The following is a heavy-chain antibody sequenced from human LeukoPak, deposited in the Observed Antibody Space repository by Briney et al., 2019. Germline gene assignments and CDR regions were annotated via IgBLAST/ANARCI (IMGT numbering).Heavy chain of an antibody. D-gene: IGHD2-2*02. V-gene: IGHV4-30-4*08. Sequence: PSQTLSLXCTVSGGSISSGDYYWSWNRQPPGKGPEWIGYIYYSGSTYYNPSLKSRVTISVDTSKNQFSLKLSSVTAADTAVYYCAREYPDSDWFGPWGQGTLVTVSS. CDR3: AREYPDSDWFGP. J-gene: IGHJ5*02. CDR2: IYYSGST. CDR1: GGSISSGDYY.